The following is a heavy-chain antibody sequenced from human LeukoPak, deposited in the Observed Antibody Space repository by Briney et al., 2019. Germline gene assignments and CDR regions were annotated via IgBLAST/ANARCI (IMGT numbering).Heavy chain of an antibody. CDR1: GYTFTSYD. Sequence: GASVKVSCKASGYTFTSYDINWVRRATGQGLEWVGWMNPNSGNTGYAQKFQGRVTMTRNTSISTAYMELSSLRSEDTAVYYCARGRLAYDFWSGYYWGDNSLLNWFDPWGQGTLVTVSS. CDR3: ARGRLAYDFWSGYYWGDNSLLNWFDP. V-gene: IGHV1-8*01. CDR2: MNPNSGNT. J-gene: IGHJ5*02. D-gene: IGHD3-3*01.